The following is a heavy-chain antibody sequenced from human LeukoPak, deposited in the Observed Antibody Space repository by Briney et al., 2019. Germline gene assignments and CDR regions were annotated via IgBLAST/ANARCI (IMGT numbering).Heavy chain of an antibody. CDR3: ARGQWLRLPPDSFYYAMDV. CDR2: INHSEST. CDR1: GGSFSVYY. J-gene: IGHJ6*02. Sequence: PSETLSLTCDVYGGSFSVYYWNWIRQAPGKWLEWIGEINHSESTNYNPYLKSRVTISVDTSKNQFSLRLSSVTAADTAVYYCARGQWLRLPPDSFYYAMDVWGQGTTVTVSS. D-gene: IGHD5-12*01. V-gene: IGHV4-34*01.